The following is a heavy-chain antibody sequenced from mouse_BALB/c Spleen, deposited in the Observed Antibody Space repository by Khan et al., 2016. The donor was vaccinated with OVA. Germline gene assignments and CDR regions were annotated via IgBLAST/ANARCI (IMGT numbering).Heavy chain of an antibody. CDR2: IYPGNDDT. CDR1: GYTFSSSW. V-gene: IGHV1-80*01. Sequence: VKLQQPGAELVRPGSSVKISCKASGYTFSSSWMNWVKQRPGQGLEWIGQIYPGNDDTNYNGKFKGKATLTADKSSRTAYMQLTSLTSEDSAVYFCARYDGSRFAYWGQGTLVTVSA. D-gene: IGHD1-1*01. CDR3: ARYDGSRFAY. J-gene: IGHJ3*01.